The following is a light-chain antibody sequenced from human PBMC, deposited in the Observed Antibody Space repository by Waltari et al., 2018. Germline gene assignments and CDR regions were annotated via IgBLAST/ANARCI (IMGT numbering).Light chain of an antibody. Sequence: YELTQSPSISVSPGQTARITCSGDALPKQYSYWYQQRPGQAPSLVIYQDTGRPSGIPERFSGSSSGTTVTLTISDVQAEDEGDYYCHSADFSGNFRVFGGGTRLTV. V-gene: IGLV3-25*03. CDR3: HSADFSGNFRV. J-gene: IGLJ2*01. CDR1: ALPKQY. CDR2: QDT.